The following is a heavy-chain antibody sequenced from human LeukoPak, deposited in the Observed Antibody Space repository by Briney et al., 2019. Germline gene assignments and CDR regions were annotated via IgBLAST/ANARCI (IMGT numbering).Heavy chain of an antibody. V-gene: IGHV4-34*01. J-gene: IGHJ5*02. CDR1: GGSFSGYY. CDR2: INHSGST. D-gene: IGHD3-16*02. Sequence: SETLSLTCAVYGGSFSGYYWSWIRQPPGKGLEWIREINHSGSTNYNPSLKSRVTISVDTSKNQFSLKLSSVTAADTAVYYCARVWGSYRGDWFDPWGQGTLVTVSS. CDR3: ARVWGSYRGDWFDP.